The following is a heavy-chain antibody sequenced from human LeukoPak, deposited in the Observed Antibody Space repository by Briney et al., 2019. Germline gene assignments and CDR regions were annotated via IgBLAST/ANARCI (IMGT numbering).Heavy chain of an antibody. Sequence: GGSLRLSCAASGFTINTYAMTWVRQALGKGLEWVSTITGSDDSTYYADSVKGRFTISRDNSKSTLYLQMNGLRADDTAIYYCAKGPQLYSGYHPDYWGQGTLVTVSS. CDR2: ITGSDDST. CDR3: AKGPQLYSGYHPDY. D-gene: IGHD3-22*01. J-gene: IGHJ4*02. V-gene: IGHV3-23*01. CDR1: GFTINTYA.